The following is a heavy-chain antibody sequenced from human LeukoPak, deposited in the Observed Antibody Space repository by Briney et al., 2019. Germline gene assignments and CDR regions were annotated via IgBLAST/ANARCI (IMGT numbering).Heavy chain of an antibody. J-gene: IGHJ4*02. Sequence: SETLSLTCTVSGDSISSYYWSWIRQPPGKGLEWIGYIYDSGSTNYNPSLKSRVTISVDTSKNQFSLKVSSVTAADTAMYYCVRDRFFGYWGQGTLVTVSS. CDR2: IYDSGST. D-gene: IGHD3-16*01. CDR3: VRDRFFGY. CDR1: GDSISSYY. V-gene: IGHV4-59*01.